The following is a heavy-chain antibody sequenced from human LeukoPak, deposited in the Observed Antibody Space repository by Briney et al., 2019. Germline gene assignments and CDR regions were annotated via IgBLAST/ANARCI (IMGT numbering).Heavy chain of an antibody. CDR3: ARTGYSSSWYNRNWFDP. Sequence: SETLSLTCAVYGGSFSGYYWSWIRQPPGKGLEWIGEINHSGSTNYNPSLKSRVTISVDTSKNQFSLKLSSVTAADTAVYYCARTGYSSSWYNRNWFDPWGQGTLVTVSS. CDR1: GGSFSGYY. V-gene: IGHV4-34*01. J-gene: IGHJ5*02. D-gene: IGHD6-13*01. CDR2: INHSGST.